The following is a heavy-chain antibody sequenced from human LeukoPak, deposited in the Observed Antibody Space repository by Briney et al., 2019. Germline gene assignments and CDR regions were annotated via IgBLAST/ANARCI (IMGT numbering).Heavy chain of an antibody. D-gene: IGHD3-3*01. J-gene: IGHJ4*02. V-gene: IGHV3-23*01. Sequence: HPGGSLRLSCAASGFTFSSYAMSWVRQAPGKGLEWVSAISGSGGSTYYADSVKGRFTISRDNSKNTLYLQMNSLRAEDTAVYYCAKFNDLWSGYGDWGQGTLVTVSS. CDR2: ISGSGGST. CDR1: GFTFSSYA. CDR3: AKFNDLWSGYGD.